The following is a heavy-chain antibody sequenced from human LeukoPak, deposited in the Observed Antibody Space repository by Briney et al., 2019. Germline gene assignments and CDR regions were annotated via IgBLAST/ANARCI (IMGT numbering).Heavy chain of an antibody. D-gene: IGHD3-10*01. Sequence: SGGSLRLSCAASGFTVSTYWMSWVRQAPGRRLEWVANMNQDGSEKYYVDSVKGRFTISRDNAKNSLYLQMNSLRAEDTAVYYCASGSIARAKPDYWGQGTLVTVSS. J-gene: IGHJ4*02. V-gene: IGHV3-7*01. CDR1: GFTVSTYW. CDR3: ASGSIARAKPDY. CDR2: MNQDGSEK.